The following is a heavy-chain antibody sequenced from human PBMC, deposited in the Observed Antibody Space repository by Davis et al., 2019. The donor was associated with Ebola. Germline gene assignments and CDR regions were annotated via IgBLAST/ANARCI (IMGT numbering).Heavy chain of an antibody. D-gene: IGHD3-16*01. V-gene: IGHV3-15*01. J-gene: IGHJ4*02. Sequence: PGGSLRLSCATSGFNFNSAWMNWVRQAPGKGLEWVGRIKSQSDSWPTDYAAPVQGRFTISRDDSKNTLYLQMNRLTTEDTAMYYCVFHLGALWGQGTLVTVSS. CDR2: IKSQSDSWPT. CDR3: VFHLGAL. CDR1: GFNFNSAW.